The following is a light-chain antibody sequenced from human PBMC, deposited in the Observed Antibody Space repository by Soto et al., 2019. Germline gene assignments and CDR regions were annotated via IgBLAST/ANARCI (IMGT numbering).Light chain of an antibody. CDR1: QSVSTNF. V-gene: IGKV3-20*01. Sequence: EIVLTQSPSTLSLSPGEGATLSCRGSQSVSTNFFAWYQQKPGQAPGLRIYGASTRATGIPDRFSGSGSGTDFTLTISRLEPEDFAVYYCQQYGRTSWTFGQGTKVDIK. J-gene: IGKJ1*01. CDR3: QQYGRTSWT. CDR2: GAS.